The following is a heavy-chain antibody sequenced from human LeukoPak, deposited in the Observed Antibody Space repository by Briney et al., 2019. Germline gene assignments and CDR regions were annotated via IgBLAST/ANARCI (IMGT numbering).Heavy chain of an antibody. Sequence: PGGSLRLSCAASGFSFSSYNMNWVRQAPGKGLQWVSSISSSSSYIYYPDSVKGRFTISRDNAKNSLYLQMNSLRGEDTAVYYCARGDGATPPDAFDIWGQGTMVTVSS. CDR3: ARGDGATPPDAFDI. D-gene: IGHD3-10*01. J-gene: IGHJ3*02. V-gene: IGHV3-21*01. CDR1: GFSFSSYN. CDR2: ISSSSSYI.